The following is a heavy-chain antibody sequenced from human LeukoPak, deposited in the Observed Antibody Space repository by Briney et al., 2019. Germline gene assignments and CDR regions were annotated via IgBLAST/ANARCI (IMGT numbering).Heavy chain of an antibody. V-gene: IGHV3-21*01. J-gene: IGHJ4*02. CDR2: ISSSSSYI. D-gene: IGHD2-15*01. CDR1: GFTFSSYS. CDR3: ASSVVVVAATGV. Sequence: GGSLRLSCAASGFTFSSYSMNWVRQAPGKGLEWVSSISSSSSYIYYADSVKGRFTISRDNAKNSLYLQMNSLRAEDTAVYYCASSVVVVAATGVWGRGTLVTVSS.